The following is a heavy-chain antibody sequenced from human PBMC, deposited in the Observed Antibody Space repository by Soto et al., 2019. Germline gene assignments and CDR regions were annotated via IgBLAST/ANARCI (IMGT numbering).Heavy chain of an antibody. Sequence: SETVSLTCTVSGVSISSYYWSWIRQPPGKGLEWIGYIYYSGSTNYNPSLKSRVTISVDTSKNQFSLKLSSVTAADTAVYYCARDRSPAYGGNSGFDYWGQGTLVTVSS. V-gene: IGHV4-59*01. CDR3: ARDRSPAYGGNSGFDY. CDR2: IYYSGST. J-gene: IGHJ4*02. CDR1: GVSISSYY. D-gene: IGHD4-17*01.